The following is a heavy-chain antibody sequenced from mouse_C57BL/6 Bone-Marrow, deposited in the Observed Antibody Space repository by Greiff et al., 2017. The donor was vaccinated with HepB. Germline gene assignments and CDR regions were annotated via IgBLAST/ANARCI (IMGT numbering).Heavy chain of an antibody. J-gene: IGHJ1*03. CDR1: GYTFTSYW. V-gene: IGHV1-55*01. CDR3: ARSDGYYDYWYFDV. Sequence: VQLQQPGAELVKPGASVKMSCKASGYTFTSYWITWVKQRPGQGLEWIGDIYPGSGSTNYNEKFKSKATLTVDKPSSTAYMQLSSLTSEDSAVYYCARSDGYYDYWYFDVWGTGTTVTVSS. D-gene: IGHD2-3*01. CDR2: IYPGSGST.